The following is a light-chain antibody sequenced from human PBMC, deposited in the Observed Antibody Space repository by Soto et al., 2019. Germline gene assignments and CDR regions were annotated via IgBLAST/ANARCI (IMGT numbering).Light chain of an antibody. J-gene: IGKJ4*01. CDR3: QQALTFPLT. Sequence: DIQMTQSPSFGSASVGDRVTITFRAGQGVSRSLACYQQHPGRAPKLLIYTISTLYYGVPSRFSGSGSATDFTLTISSLQPEDSATYYCQQALTFPLTFGGGTKVEIK. CDR2: TIS. V-gene: IGKV1-12*01. CDR1: QGVSRS.